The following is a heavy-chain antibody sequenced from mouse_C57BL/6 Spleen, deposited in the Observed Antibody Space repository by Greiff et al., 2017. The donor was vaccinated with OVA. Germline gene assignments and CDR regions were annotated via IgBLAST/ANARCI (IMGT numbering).Heavy chain of an antibody. CDR1: GYTFTSYW. CDR2: IDPSDSYP. D-gene: IGHD1-1*01. J-gene: IGHJ4*01. V-gene: IGHV1-50*01. CDR3: ARSPPITTVVARDAMDY. Sequence: QVQLQQPGAELVKPGASVKLSCKASGYTFTSYWMQWVKQRPGQGLEWIGEIDPSDSYPNYNQKFKGKATLTVDTSSRTAYMQLSSLTSEDSAVDYCARSPPITTVVARDAMDYWGQGTSVTVSS.